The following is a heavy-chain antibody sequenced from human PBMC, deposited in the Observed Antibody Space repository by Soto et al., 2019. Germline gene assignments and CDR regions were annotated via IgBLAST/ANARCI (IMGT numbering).Heavy chain of an antibody. CDR1: GFTFSTYG. D-gene: IGHD3-3*01. J-gene: IGHJ4*02. CDR3: AKNKGANYDFWGGPEY. Sequence: QVQLVESGGGVVQPGRSLRLSCAASGFTFSTYGMHWVRQAPGKGLEWVAVISYDGNTEYYGDSVKGRLTISRDNSKNTPYLQMSSLRAEETAVYYGAKNKGANYDFWGGPEYWGQGTLFTVSS. V-gene: IGHV3-30*18. CDR2: ISYDGNTE.